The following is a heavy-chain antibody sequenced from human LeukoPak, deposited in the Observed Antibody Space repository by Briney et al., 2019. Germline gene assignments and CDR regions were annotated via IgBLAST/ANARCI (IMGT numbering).Heavy chain of an antibody. CDR2: INPSGGST. CDR3: ARDRCSSTSCSGYYYYMDV. V-gene: IGHV1-46*01. D-gene: IGHD2-2*01. Sequence: ASVKVSCKASGYTFTSYYMHWVRQAPGQGLEWMGIINPSGGSTSYAQKFQGRVTMTRDMSTSTVYMELSSLRSEDTAVYYCARDRCSSTSCSGYYYYMDVWGKGTTVTVSS. CDR1: GYTFTSYY. J-gene: IGHJ6*03.